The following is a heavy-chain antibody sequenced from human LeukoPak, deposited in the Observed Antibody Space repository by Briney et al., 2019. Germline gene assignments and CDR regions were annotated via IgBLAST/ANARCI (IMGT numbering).Heavy chain of an antibody. CDR2: IYPGDSDT. J-gene: IGHJ4*02. CDR1: GYRFTSYW. V-gene: IGHV5-51*01. CDR3: AAYGSGSYYNSGSFDY. D-gene: IGHD3-10*01. Sequence: GESLKISCKGSGYRFTSYWIGWVRQMPGKGLEWMGIIYPGDSDTRYSPSFQGQVTISADKSISTAYLQWSSLKASDTAMYYCAAYGSGSYYNSGSFDYWGQGTLVTVSS.